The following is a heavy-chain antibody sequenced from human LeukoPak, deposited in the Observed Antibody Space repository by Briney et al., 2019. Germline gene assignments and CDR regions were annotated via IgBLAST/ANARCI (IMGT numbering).Heavy chain of an antibody. CDR2: ISYDGSNK. CDR1: GFTFSSYA. CDR3: ARDSGYDARNWFDP. Sequence: GGSLRLSCAASGFTFSSYAMHWVRQAPGKGLEWVAVISYDGSNKYYADSVKGRFTISRDNSKNTLYLQMNSLRAEDTAVYYCARDSGYDARNWFDPWGQGTLVTVSS. V-gene: IGHV3-30-3*01. D-gene: IGHD5-12*01. J-gene: IGHJ5*02.